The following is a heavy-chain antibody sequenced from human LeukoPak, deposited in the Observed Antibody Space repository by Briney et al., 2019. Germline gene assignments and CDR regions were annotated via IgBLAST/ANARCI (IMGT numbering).Heavy chain of an antibody. D-gene: IGHD2-15*01. CDR2: INPSGGST. CDR1: GYTFTSYY. J-gene: IGHJ4*02. V-gene: IGHV1-46*01. CDR3: ARDSGGAPATPTRIFDY. Sequence: GASVKVSCKASGYTFTSYYMHWVRQAPGQGLEWMGIINPSGGSTSYAQKFQGRVTMTRDTSTSTVYMELSSLRSEDTAVYYCARDSGGAPATPTRIFDYWGQGTLATVSS.